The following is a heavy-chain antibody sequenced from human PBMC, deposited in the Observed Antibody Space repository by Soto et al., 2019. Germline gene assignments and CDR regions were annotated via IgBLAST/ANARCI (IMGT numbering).Heavy chain of an antibody. J-gene: IGHJ4*02. D-gene: IGHD1-26*01. Sequence: EVQLVESGGGLVKPGGSLRLSCAASGFTFSNAWMNWVRQAPGKGLEWVGRIKSKTDGGTTDYAAPVKGRFTISRDDSKNTLDVQMNSLKTEDTAVYYCTTGVGVTNWDLFDYWGQGTLVTVSS. CDR1: GFTFSNAW. V-gene: IGHV3-15*07. CDR2: IKSKTDGGTT. CDR3: TTGVGVTNWDLFDY.